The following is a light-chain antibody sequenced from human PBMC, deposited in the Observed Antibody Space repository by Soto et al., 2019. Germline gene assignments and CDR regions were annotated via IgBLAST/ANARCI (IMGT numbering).Light chain of an antibody. V-gene: IGLV1-47*01. Sequence: QSVLTQPPSASGTPGQRVTISCSGSSSNIGSNYVYWYQQLPGTAPKLLIFRNNQRPAGVPDRFSGSKSGTSASRAISGLRSEDEADYYCAAWDDSLSGHVVFGGGTKLTVL. J-gene: IGLJ2*01. CDR3: AAWDDSLSGHVV. CDR1: SSNIGSNY. CDR2: RNN.